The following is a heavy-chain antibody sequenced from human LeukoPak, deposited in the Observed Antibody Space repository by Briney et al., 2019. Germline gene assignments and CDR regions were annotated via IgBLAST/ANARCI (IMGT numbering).Heavy chain of an antibody. Sequence: GGSLRLSCAASGFTFSSYSMHWVRQASGRGPEYVAAISSRGTTTHYGDSVQGRFIVSRDNSNYTLYLQMAGLRPDDSGMYFCARKGSGGWDDYWGRGTLVAVSS. CDR1: GFTFSSYS. V-gene: IGHV3-64*02. D-gene: IGHD1-26*01. CDR3: ARKGSGGWDDY. J-gene: IGHJ4*02. CDR2: ISSRGTTT.